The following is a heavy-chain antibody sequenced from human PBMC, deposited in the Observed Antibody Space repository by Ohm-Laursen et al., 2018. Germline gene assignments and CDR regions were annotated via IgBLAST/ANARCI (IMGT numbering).Heavy chain of an antibody. CDR3: AKDLRGETITAGKGWAGGIDLKKRSLERDPVSGS. D-gene: IGHD3-16*01. CDR1: GFTFSTYD. V-gene: IGHV3-23*01. Sequence: SLRLSCAASGFTFSTYDMSWVRQAPGKGLEWVSGISDTGDTTHFADSVKGRFAISRDNYKNMVYLQMNSLRAEDTAVYYCAKDLRGETITAGKGWAGGIDLKKRSLERDPVSGSWGQGTSVTVSS. J-gene: IGHJ5*02. CDR2: ISDTGDTT.